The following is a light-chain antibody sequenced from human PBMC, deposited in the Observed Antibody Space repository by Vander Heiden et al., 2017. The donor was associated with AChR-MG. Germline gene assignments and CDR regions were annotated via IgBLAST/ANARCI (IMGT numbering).Light chain of an antibody. CDR1: KLGEKY. CDR3: QAWDNGAWV. V-gene: IGLV3-1*01. CDR2: QDD. Sequence: SSEMTPPPSVSGSPGQTARITCSANKLGEKYISWFQQKPGQSPLLVMSQDDKRPSGIPDRFSGSNAGDTATLTITGTQAMDEADYYCQAWDNGAWVFGGGTKFTVL. J-gene: IGLJ3*02.